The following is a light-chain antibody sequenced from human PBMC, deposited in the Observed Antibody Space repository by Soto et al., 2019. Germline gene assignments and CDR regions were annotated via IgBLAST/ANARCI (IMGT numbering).Light chain of an antibody. CDR2: GAS. Sequence: ETVLTQSPGTLSLSPGERATLSCRASQSVSSNYLAWYQHKPGQAPRLLIYGASTRATGIPDRFSGSGSGTDFTLTIRRLEPEDFAVCSCQQFGRSPPSGTFGQGTKVEIK. CDR3: QQFGRSPPSGT. J-gene: IGKJ1*01. V-gene: IGKV3-20*01. CDR1: QSVSSNY.